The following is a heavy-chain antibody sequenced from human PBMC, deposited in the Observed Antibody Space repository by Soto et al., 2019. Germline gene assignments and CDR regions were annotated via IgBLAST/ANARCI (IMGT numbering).Heavy chain of an antibody. V-gene: IGHV1-2*02. CDR1: GYTFAGCY. Sequence: GTPVEVSWKESGYTFAGCYLRWVLQDPGQGLEWMGYTNLYNGGTKFAPKFQGRVTLTRDTSISTAYIDLSSLTSDDTAVYFCATDSAPLAGTFSAYWGQRAPVPVS. D-gene: IGHD2-15*01. J-gene: IGHJ4*02. CDR3: ATDSAPLAGTFSAY. CDR2: TNLYNGGT.